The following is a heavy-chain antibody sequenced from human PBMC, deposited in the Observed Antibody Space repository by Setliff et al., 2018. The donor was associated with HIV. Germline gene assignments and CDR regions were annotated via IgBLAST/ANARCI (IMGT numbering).Heavy chain of an antibody. CDR3: ARGSGYDRGAYHYYYGMDV. D-gene: IGHD5-12*01. CDR2: ILSTGERT. CDR1: GFTFSNYA. J-gene: IGHJ6*02. V-gene: IGHV3-23*01. Sequence: PGGSLRLSCAASGFTFSNYAMSWVRQAPGEGLEWVSAILSTGERTFYADSVKGRFTISRDNSKNTVYLQMNSLRAEETAVYYCARGSGYDRGAYHYYYGMDVWGQGTTVTVSS.